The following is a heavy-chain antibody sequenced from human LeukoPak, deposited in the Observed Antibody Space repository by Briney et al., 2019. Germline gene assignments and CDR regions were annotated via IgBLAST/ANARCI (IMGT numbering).Heavy chain of an antibody. Sequence: SETLSLTCTVSGGSISSYYWSWIRQPPGKGLEWIGYIYYSGSTNYNPSLKSRVTISVDTSKNQFSLKLSSVTAADTAVYYCARANEERWLPTLRAFDIWGQGTMVTVSS. J-gene: IGHJ3*02. D-gene: IGHD5-24*01. CDR2: IYYSGST. V-gene: IGHV4-59*01. CDR1: GGSISSYY. CDR3: ARANEERWLPTLRAFDI.